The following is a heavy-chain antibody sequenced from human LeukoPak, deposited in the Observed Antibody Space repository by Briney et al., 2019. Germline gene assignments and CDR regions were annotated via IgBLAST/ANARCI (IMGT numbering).Heavy chain of an antibody. CDR1: GFTFSIYW. V-gene: IGHV3-74*01. J-gene: IGHJ4*02. CDR2: INGDGSST. Sequence: GGSLRLSCSASGFTFSIYWMHWVRQAPGKGLVWVSRINGDGSSTIYADSVKGRFTISRDNAKNTLYLQMNSLRAEDTAVYFGARGMGSGDFWGEGTRVSVSS. CDR3: ARGMGSGDF. D-gene: IGHD1-26*01.